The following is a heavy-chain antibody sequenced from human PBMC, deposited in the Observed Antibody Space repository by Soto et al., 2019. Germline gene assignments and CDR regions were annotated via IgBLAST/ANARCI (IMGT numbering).Heavy chain of an antibody. CDR3: ARTMYSNSRYYFDY. CDR2: IYYSGST. V-gene: IGHV4-31*03. CDR1: GGSISSGYYY. Sequence: QVQLQESGPGLVKPSQTLSLTCTVSGGSISSGYYYWSWIRQHPGKGLEWIGYIYYSGSTYSNPSLKSRVTISVDTSKNQFSLKVSSVTAADTAVYYCARTMYSNSRYYFDYWGQGTLVTVSS. D-gene: IGHD6-13*01. J-gene: IGHJ4*02.